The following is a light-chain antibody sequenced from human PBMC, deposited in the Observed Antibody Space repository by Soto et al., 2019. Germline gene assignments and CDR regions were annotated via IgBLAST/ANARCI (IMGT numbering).Light chain of an antibody. V-gene: IGKV3-15*01. CDR2: RAS. CDR3: QQYSTYSWT. Sequence: EIVMTQSPATLSVSPGERATLSCGASQSTSFNLAWYQQKPGQAPRLLIYRASTRATSIPARFSGSGSGTEFTLTISSLQPDDFATYFCQQYSTYSWTFGQGTKVDIK. CDR1: QSTSFN. J-gene: IGKJ1*01.